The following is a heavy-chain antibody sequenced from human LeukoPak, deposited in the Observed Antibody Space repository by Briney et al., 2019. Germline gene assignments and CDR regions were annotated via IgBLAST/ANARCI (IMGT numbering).Heavy chain of an antibody. V-gene: IGHV2-5*02. CDR1: GFSLSTSGVG. Sequence: SGPTLVKPTQTLTLTCTFSGFSLSTSGVGVGWIRQPPGKALEWLALIYWDDDKRYSPSLKSRLTITKDTSKNQVVLTMTNMDPVDTATYYCARKYYYGSEPHDAFDIWGQGTMVTVSS. CDR2: IYWDDDK. CDR3: ARKYYYGSEPHDAFDI. D-gene: IGHD3-10*01. J-gene: IGHJ3*02.